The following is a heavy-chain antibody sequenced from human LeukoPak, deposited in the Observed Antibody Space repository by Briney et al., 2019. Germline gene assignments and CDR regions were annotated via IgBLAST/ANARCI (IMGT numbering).Heavy chain of an antibody. Sequence: GRSLRLSCAASGFTFSSYGMHWVRQAPGKGLEWVAVISYDGSNKYYADSVKGRFTISRDNPKNTLYLQMNSLRAEDTAVYYCAKGKGYYDSSGYYPYYWYFDLWGRGTLVTVSS. CDR1: GFTFSSYG. J-gene: IGHJ2*01. D-gene: IGHD3-22*01. CDR3: AKGKGYYDSSGYYPYYWYFDL. CDR2: ISYDGSNK. V-gene: IGHV3-30*18.